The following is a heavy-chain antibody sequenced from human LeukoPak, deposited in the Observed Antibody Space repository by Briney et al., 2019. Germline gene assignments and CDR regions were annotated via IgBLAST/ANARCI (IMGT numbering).Heavy chain of an antibody. CDR2: IWYDGSKK. J-gene: IGHJ4*02. V-gene: IGHV3-33*01. D-gene: IGHD7-27*01. Sequence: GRSLRLSCAASGFTFTDYGFHWVRQAPGKGLEWVAVIWYDGSKKYYADSVKGRFTISRDDSKNTLYLQMNSLRAEDTAVYFCGRDLGTDSYFSDYWGQGTLVTVSS. CDR1: GFTFTDYG. CDR3: GRDLGTDSYFSDY.